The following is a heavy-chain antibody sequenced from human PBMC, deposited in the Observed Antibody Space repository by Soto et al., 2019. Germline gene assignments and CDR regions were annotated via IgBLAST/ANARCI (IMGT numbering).Heavy chain of an antibody. CDR1: GFTFSNAW. V-gene: IGHV3-15*01. Sequence: EGSLRLSXAASGFTFSNAWMSWVRQAPGKGLEWVGRIKSKTDGGTTDYAAPVKGRFTISRDDSKNTLYLQMNSLKTEDTAVYYCATWELRAFDYWGQGTLVTVSS. CDR2: IKSKTDGGTT. D-gene: IGHD1-26*01. CDR3: ATWELRAFDY. J-gene: IGHJ4*02.